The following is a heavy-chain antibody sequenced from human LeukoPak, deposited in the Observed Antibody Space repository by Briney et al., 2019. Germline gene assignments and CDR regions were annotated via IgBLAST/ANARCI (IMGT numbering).Heavy chain of an antibody. CDR1: GFIFSRYG. CDR3: AKEIFSGLLYIDY. D-gene: IGHD5-12*01. Sequence: GGSLRLSCAASGFIFSRYGVTWVRQAPGKGLEWVSAITDAVGSTHYADSVKGRFTISSDNSKNTVYLQMNSLRPEDMAVYYCAKEIFSGLLYIDYWGQGTLVTVSS. J-gene: IGHJ4*02. V-gene: IGHV3-23*01. CDR2: ITDAVGST.